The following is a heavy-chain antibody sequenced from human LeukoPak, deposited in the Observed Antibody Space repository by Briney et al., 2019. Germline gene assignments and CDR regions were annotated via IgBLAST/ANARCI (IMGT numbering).Heavy chain of an antibody. CDR1: GGTFSSYA. CDR2: IIPILGIA. D-gene: IGHD3-10*01. CDR3: ASPTYYYGSGSPFYFDY. Sequence: SVKVSCEASGGTFSSYAIRWVRQAPGQGLEWMGRIIPILGIANYAQKFQGRVTITADKSTSTAYMELSSLRSEDTAVYYCASPTYYYGSGSPFYFDYWGQGTLVTVSS. J-gene: IGHJ4*02. V-gene: IGHV1-69*04.